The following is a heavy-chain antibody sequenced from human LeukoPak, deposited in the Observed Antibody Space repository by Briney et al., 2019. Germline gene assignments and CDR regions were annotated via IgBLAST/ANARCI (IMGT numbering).Heavy chain of an antibody. CDR3: AKDKHRLAMVREAAWFDP. J-gene: IGHJ5*02. Sequence: GRSLRLSCAASGFTFDDYAMHWVRQAPGKGLEWVSGISWNSGSIGYADSVKGRFTISRDNAKNSLYLQMNSLGAEDTALYYCAKDKHRLAMVREAAWFDPWGQGTLVTVSS. D-gene: IGHD3-10*01. CDR2: ISWNSGSI. V-gene: IGHV3-9*01. CDR1: GFTFDDYA.